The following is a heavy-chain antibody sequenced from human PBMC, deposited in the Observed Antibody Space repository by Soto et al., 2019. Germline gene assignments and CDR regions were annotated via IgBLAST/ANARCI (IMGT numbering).Heavy chain of an antibody. V-gene: IGHV4-31*03. CDR1: GGSISSGGYY. CDR2: IYYSGST. CDR3: ASRPFLDYGDFHDFDY. D-gene: IGHD4-17*01. Sequence: ASETLSLTCTVSGGSISSGGYYWSWIRQHPGKGLEWIGYIYYSGSTYYNPSLKSRVTISVDTSKNQFSLKLSSVTAADTAVYYCASRPFLDYGDFHDFDYWGKGTLVTVSS. J-gene: IGHJ4*02.